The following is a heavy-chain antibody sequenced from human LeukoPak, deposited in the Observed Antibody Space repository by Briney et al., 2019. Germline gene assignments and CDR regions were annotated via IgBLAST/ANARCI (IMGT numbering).Heavy chain of an antibody. D-gene: IGHD6-19*01. CDR1: GGSISGYY. CDR3: ARLASTGWSHCDY. Sequence: SETLSLTCTVSGGSISGYYWSWIRQPPGKGPEWIGYIYYSGSTNYNPSLKSRVTISVDTSKNQFSLKMNSVTAADTAVYYCARLASTGWSHCDYWGQGTLVTVSS. J-gene: IGHJ4*02. V-gene: IGHV4-59*08. CDR2: IYYSGST.